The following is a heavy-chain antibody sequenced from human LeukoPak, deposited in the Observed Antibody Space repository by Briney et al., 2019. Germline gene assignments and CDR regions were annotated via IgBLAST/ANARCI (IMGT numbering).Heavy chain of an antibody. Sequence: PSETLSLTCTVSGGSISSGSYYWSWIRQPAGKGLEWIGRIYTSGSTNYNPSLKSRVTISVDTSKNQFSLKLSSVTAADTAVYYCARGRDSSGYHFDYWGQGTLVTVSS. J-gene: IGHJ4*02. CDR3: ARGRDSSGYHFDY. CDR1: GGSISSGSYY. CDR2: IYTSGST. D-gene: IGHD3-22*01. V-gene: IGHV4-61*02.